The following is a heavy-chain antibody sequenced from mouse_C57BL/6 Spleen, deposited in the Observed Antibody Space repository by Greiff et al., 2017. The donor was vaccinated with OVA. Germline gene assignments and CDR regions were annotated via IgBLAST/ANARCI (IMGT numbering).Heavy chain of an antibody. D-gene: IGHD2-1*01. CDR3: ANGTAGESPYWYFDD. Sequence: QVQLQQPGAELVKPGASVKLSCKASGYTFTSYWMPWVKQRPGQGLEWIGEIDPSDSYTNYIQKFKGNATLTVDTSSSTAYMQLSSLTSEDSSVYYCANGTAGESPYWYFDDWGTGTTVTVSS. V-gene: IGHV1-50*01. CDR1: GYTFTSYW. CDR2: IDPSDSYT. J-gene: IGHJ1*03.